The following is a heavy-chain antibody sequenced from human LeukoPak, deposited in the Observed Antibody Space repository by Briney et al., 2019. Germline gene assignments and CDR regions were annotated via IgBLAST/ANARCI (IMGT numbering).Heavy chain of an antibody. CDR1: GFTFSSYA. D-gene: IGHD2-2*02. Sequence: GWSLRLSCAASGFTFSSYAMSWVRQAPGKGLGGVSAISGSRGSTYYADSVKGRFTISRDNSKNTLYLQMNSLRAEDTAVYYCAKDPCSSTSCYTGYYFDYWGQGTLVTVSS. J-gene: IGHJ4*02. CDR2: ISGSRGST. CDR3: AKDPCSSTSCYTGYYFDY. V-gene: IGHV3-23*01.